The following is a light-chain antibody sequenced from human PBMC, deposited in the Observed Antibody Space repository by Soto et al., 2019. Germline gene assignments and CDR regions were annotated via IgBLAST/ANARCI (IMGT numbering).Light chain of an antibody. V-gene: IGKV1-5*01. CDR1: QSISSW. CDR3: QQYGNSHRT. J-gene: IGKJ1*01. CDR2: DAS. Sequence: DIQMTQSPSTLSASVGDRVTITCRASQSISSWLAWYQQKPGKAPKLLIYDASSLESGVPSRFSGSGSGTDFTLTISRLEPGDFAVYYCQQYGNSHRTFGQGTKVDIK.